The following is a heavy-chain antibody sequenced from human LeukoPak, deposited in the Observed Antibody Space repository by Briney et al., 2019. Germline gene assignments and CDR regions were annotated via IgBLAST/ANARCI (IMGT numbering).Heavy chain of an antibody. J-gene: IGHJ4*02. CDR2: IFSSGPT. CDR3: AISGLGFGEFRGLDY. D-gene: IGHD3-10*01. CDR1: GFNVSNNY. Sequence: GGSVRLSCAASGFNVSNNYMNWVRQAPGKGLEWVSVIFSSGPTYYAASVKGRFTISRDTSKNALYLQMNSLRAEDTAVYYCAISGLGFGEFRGLDYWGQGTLVTVSS. V-gene: IGHV3-53*01.